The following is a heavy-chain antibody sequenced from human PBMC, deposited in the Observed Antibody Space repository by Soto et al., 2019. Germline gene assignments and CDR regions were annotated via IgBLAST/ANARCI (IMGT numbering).Heavy chain of an antibody. J-gene: IGHJ4*02. CDR1: GFFFNDKW. CDR3: ARGGAMGVDH. D-gene: IGHD1-26*01. Sequence: AGGSLRLSCTASGFFFNDKWMHWVRQAPGKGLVWVARIDGHSGTTNYADSVRGRFTISRDNAKNTVYLHLNTLTDEDTAVYYCARGGAMGVDHWGQGTLVT. V-gene: IGHV3-74*01. CDR2: IDGHSGTT.